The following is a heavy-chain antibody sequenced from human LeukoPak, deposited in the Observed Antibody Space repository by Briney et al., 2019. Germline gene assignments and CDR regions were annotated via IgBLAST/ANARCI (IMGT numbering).Heavy chain of an antibody. Sequence: GGSLRLSCAASGFTFSNYAMSWVRQAPGKGLEWVSATSGSGGSTYYADSVKGRFTISRDNSKNTLYLQMNSLRAEDTAVYYCAKFRPITSVAGTIFHYWGQGTLVTVSS. V-gene: IGHV3-23*01. CDR3: AKFRPITSVAGTIFHY. J-gene: IGHJ4*02. CDR2: TSGSGGST. D-gene: IGHD6-19*01. CDR1: GFTFSNYA.